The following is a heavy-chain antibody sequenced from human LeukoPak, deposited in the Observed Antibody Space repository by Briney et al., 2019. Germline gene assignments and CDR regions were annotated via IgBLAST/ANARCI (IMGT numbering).Heavy chain of an antibody. Sequence: ASVKVSCKVSGYTLTELSMHWVRQAPGKGLEWMGGFDPEDGETIYAQKFQGRVTMTEDTSTDTAYMELSSLRSEDTAVYYCAVRTPTMVRGVAMGDYWGQGTLVTVSS. V-gene: IGHV1-24*01. D-gene: IGHD3-10*01. CDR1: GYTLTELS. J-gene: IGHJ4*02. CDR3: AVRTPTMVRGVAMGDY. CDR2: FDPEDGET.